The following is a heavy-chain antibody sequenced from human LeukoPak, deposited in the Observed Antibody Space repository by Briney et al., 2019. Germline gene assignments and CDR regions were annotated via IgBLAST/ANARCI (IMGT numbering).Heavy chain of an antibody. J-gene: IGHJ5*02. D-gene: IGHD6-19*01. CDR1: GGFVTNDNYF. Sequence: PSETLSLTCTVSGGFVTNDNYFWNWIRQPPGKGLEWIGYIFYSGSSQYNPSLKSRVTISVDTSKNQFSLKLSSVTAADTAVYYCARLSRLGWFDPWGQGTLVTVSS. CDR2: IFYSGSS. CDR3: ARLSRLGWFDP. V-gene: IGHV4-61*01.